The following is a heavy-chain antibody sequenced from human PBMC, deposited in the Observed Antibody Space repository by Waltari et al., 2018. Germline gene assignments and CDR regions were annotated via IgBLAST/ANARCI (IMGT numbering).Heavy chain of an antibody. V-gene: IGHV3-7*01. CDR2: IKQDGSEK. Sequence: EVQLVESGGGLVQPGGSLRLSCAASGFTFSSYWMSWVRQAPGKGLEWVANIKQDGSEKYYVDSVKGRFTISRDNAKNSLYLQMNSLRAEDTAVYYCARVPPYGDYEFDYWGQGTLVTVSS. J-gene: IGHJ4*02. CDR1: GFTFSSYW. CDR3: ARVPPYGDYEFDY. D-gene: IGHD4-17*01.